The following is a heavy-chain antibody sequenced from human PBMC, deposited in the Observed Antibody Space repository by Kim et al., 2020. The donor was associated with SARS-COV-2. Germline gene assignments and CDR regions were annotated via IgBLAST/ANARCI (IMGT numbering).Heavy chain of an antibody. CDR3: ARGILRFRSWYFDL. J-gene: IGHJ2*01. Sequence: SETLSLTCAVYGGSFSGYYWSWIRQPPGKGLEWIGEINHSGSTNYNPSLKSRVTISVDTSKNQFSLKLSSVTAADTAVYYCARGILRFRSWYFDLWGRGTLVTVSS. V-gene: IGHV4-34*01. D-gene: IGHD5-12*01. CDR1: GGSFSGYY. CDR2: INHSGST.